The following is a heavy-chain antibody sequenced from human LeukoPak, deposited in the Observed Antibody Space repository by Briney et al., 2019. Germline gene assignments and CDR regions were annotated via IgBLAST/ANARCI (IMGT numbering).Heavy chain of an antibody. CDR1: GFTVSSNY. D-gene: IGHD1-1*01. CDR2: ISYDGSNK. J-gene: IGHJ4*02. Sequence: GGSLRLSCAASGFTVSSNYMSWVRQAPGKGLEWVAIISYDGSNKYYADSVRGRFTISRDNSRNTLYLQLNSLRAEDTAVYYCVKDDSYTATFDYWGQGTLVTVSS. V-gene: IGHV3-30*18. CDR3: VKDDSYTATFDY.